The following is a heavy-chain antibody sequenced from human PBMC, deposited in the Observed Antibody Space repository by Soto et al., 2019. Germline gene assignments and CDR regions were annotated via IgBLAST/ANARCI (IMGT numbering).Heavy chain of an antibody. Sequence: PGGSLRLSCAASGFTFSSYAMSWVRQAPGKGLEWVSAISGSGGSTYYADSVKGRFTISRDNSKNTLYLQMNSLRAEDTAVYYCAKDERGVDYGDYYFDYWGQGTLVTVSS. J-gene: IGHJ4*02. V-gene: IGHV3-23*01. CDR2: ISGSGGST. CDR3: AKDERGVDYGDYYFDY. D-gene: IGHD4-17*01. CDR1: GFTFSSYA.